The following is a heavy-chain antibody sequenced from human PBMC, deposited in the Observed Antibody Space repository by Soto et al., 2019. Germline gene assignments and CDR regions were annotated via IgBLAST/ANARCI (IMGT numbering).Heavy chain of an antibody. Sequence: PXATLSLTCAVYGGSFSGYYWSWIRQPPGKGLEWIGEINHSGSTNYNPSLKSRVTISVDTSKNQFSLKLSPVTAADTAVYYCARSGSYTAMVHFDYCGQRTLVTVSS. CDR1: GGSFSGYY. CDR3: ARSGSYTAMVHFDY. J-gene: IGHJ4*02. CDR2: INHSGST. V-gene: IGHV4-34*01. D-gene: IGHD5-18*01.